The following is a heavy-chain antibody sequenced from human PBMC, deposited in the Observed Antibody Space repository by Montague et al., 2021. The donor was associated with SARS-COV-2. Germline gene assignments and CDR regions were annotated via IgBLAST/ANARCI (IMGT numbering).Heavy chain of an antibody. CDR2: IYSGGST. J-gene: IGHJ4*02. D-gene: IGHD4-23*01. CDR3: ARDAGGNFPTSFDY. CDR1: GFTVSSNY. V-gene: IGHV3-53*01. Sequence: SLRLSCAASGFTVSSNYMSWVRQAPGKGLEWVSVIYSGGSTHYADSVKGRFTISRDNSKNTLYLQMSSLRAEDTAVYYCARDAGGNFPTSFDYWGQGTLVTVSS.